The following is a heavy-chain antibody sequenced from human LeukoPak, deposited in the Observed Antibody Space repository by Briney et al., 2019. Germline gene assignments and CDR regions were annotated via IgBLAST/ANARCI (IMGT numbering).Heavy chain of an antibody. J-gene: IGHJ4*02. CDR2: ISNTGTDR. CDR3: ARGHWGLDY. CDR1: GFTFSDNY. Sequence: PGRSLRLSCAVSGFTFSDNYMTWIRQAPGKGLEWVSYISNTGTDRNYADSVKGRFTISMDNTKTSLYLQMNSLRVEDTAVYYCARGHWGLDYWGQGALVTVSS. V-gene: IGHV3-11*01. D-gene: IGHD7-27*01.